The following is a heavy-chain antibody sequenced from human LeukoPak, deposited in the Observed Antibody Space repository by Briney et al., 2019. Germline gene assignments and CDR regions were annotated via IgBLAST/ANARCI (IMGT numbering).Heavy chain of an antibody. CDR2: ISSSSSFI. D-gene: IGHD3-22*01. V-gene: IGHV3-21*01. J-gene: IGHJ1*01. CDR3: ATQGEHSYDSNRSGYFQH. CDR1: GSTFSIYS. Sequence: PGGSLRLSCAASGSTFSIYSMNWVRQAPGKGLEWVSSISSSSSFIYYADSVKGRFTISRDNAKNSLYLQMNSLRAEDTAVYYCATQGEHSYDSNRSGYFQHWGQGTPVTVSS.